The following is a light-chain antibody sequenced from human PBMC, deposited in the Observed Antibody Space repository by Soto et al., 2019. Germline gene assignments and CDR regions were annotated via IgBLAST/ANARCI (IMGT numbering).Light chain of an antibody. CDR2: AAS. CDR3: QGRYSTAWT. V-gene: IGKV1-39*01. CDR1: QSISSC. Sequence: VGCRVSQSISSCLNWCKPKPGKATKLLIYAASSLQSGIPLRFSFSEHGTDFDLTLSSLQPDDNAISNYQGRYSTAWTFGQGTKVDIK. J-gene: IGKJ1*01.